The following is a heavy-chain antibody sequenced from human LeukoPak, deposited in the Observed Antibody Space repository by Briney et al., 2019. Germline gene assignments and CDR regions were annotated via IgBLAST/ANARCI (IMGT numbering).Heavy chain of an antibody. Sequence: GGSLRLSCAASGFTFSSYSMNWVRQAPGKGLEWVSYISSSSSTIYYADSVKGRFTISGDNAKNSLYLQMNSLRDEDTAVYYCARDGYDFWSGYYHASHFDYWGQGTLVTVSS. CDR2: ISSSSSTI. D-gene: IGHD3-3*01. V-gene: IGHV3-48*02. CDR1: GFTFSSYS. CDR3: ARDGYDFWSGYYHASHFDY. J-gene: IGHJ4*02.